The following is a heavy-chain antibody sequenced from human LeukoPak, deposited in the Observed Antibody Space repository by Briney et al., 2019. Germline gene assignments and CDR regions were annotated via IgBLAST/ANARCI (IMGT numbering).Heavy chain of an antibody. D-gene: IGHD3-10*01. J-gene: IGHJ5*02. V-gene: IGHV1-8*01. CDR2: MNPNNGNT. CDR1: GFTFTSYD. CDR3: VRDGEGVAISVNYWFDP. Sequence: ASVKVSCKASGFTFTSYDINWVRQASGQGLEWMGWMNPNNGNTGYAQKFQGRVTMTRDTSISTAYMELRGLRSEDTAVYYCVRDGEGVAISVNYWFDPWGQGTLVTVSS.